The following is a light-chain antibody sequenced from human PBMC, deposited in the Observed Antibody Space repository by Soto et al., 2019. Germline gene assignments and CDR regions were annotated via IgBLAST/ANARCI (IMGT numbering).Light chain of an antibody. CDR2: GNS. V-gene: IGLV1-40*01. CDR1: SSNIGAGYD. Sequence: QSVLTQPPSVSGAPGQRVTISCTGSSSNIGAGYDVHWYQQLPGTAPKLLIYGNSNRPSGVPDRFSGSKSGTSASLAITGLQAEDEAVFYCHSYNSTRVVNVLGTGTSSPS. CDR3: HSYNSTRVVNV. J-gene: IGLJ1*01.